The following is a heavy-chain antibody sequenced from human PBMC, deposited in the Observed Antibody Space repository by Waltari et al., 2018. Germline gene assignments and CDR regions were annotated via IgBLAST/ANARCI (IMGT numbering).Heavy chain of an antibody. CDR2: IDHNEDT. J-gene: IGHJ4*02. D-gene: IGHD3-22*01. Sequence: QVHLQQWGAGPLKPSETLSLTCAVYGWSFRGFYWSWIRQPPGKGLEWIGQIDHNEDTTYNPSLKDRVTISLDTSKRKFSLTLTSVTAADTAVYYCASTPLFYYDTSGYYFWGQGAPVTVSS. CDR3: ASTPLFYYDTSGYYF. CDR1: GWSFRGFY. V-gene: IGHV4-34*01.